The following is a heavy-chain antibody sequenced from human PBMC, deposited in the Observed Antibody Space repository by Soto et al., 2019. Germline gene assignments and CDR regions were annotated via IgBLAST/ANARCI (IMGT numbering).Heavy chain of an antibody. CDR3: ARGRYGDY. J-gene: IGHJ4*02. D-gene: IGHD1-1*01. V-gene: IGHV1-18*01. Sequence: QVHLVQSGAEVKKPGASVTVSCQGSGYAFTTYGITWVRQAPGQGLEWMGWSSAHNGNTNYAQKLQGRVNVTRDTSTITAYMELRSLRYDDTAVNYCARGRYGDYWGQGARVTVSA. CDR2: SSAHNGNT. CDR1: GYAFTTYG.